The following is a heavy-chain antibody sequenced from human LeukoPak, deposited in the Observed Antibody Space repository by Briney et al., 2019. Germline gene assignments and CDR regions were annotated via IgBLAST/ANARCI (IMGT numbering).Heavy chain of an antibody. V-gene: IGHV1-69*13. J-gene: IGHJ4*02. CDR3: ARVPPPGGSGSYYN. D-gene: IGHD3-10*01. Sequence: GASVKVSCKASGGTFSSYAISWVRQAPGQGLEWMGGIIPIFGTANYAQKFQGRVTITADESTSTAYMELSSLRSEDTAVYYCARVPPPGGSGSYYNWGQGTLVTVSS. CDR1: GGTFSSYA. CDR2: IIPIFGTA.